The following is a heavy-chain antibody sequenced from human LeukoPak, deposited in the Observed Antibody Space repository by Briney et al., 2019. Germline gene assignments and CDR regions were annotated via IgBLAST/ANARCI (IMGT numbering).Heavy chain of an antibody. Sequence: PGGSLRLSCAASGFTFSRYWMHWVRQAPGKGLVWVSRIKTDGTYTSYADSVKGRFTISRDNVKSTLYLQMNALRGEDTAVYYCASEEGGLDVWGQGTTVTVSS. CDR1: GFTFSRYW. J-gene: IGHJ6*02. CDR3: ASEEGGLDV. V-gene: IGHV3-74*01. CDR2: IKTDGTYT.